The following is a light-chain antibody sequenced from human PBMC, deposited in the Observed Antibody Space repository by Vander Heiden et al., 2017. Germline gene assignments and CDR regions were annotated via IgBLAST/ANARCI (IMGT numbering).Light chain of an antibody. CDR1: SSDVGGYNY. CDR3: SSYAGSNNLV. CDR2: EVS. V-gene: IGLV2-8*01. Sequence: LTQPHSASGSPGQSVTISCTGTSSDVGGYNYVSWYQQHPGKAHKLMIYEVSKRPSGVPDRFSGSKSGNTASLTVSGLQAEDEADYYCSSYAGSNNLVFGGGTKLTVL. J-gene: IGLJ2*01.